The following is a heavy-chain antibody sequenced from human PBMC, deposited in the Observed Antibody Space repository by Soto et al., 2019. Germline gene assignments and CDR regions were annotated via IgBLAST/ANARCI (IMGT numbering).Heavy chain of an antibody. V-gene: IGHV1-18*01. J-gene: IGHJ5*02. CDR1: GYTFTSYG. Sequence: QVQLVQSGAEVKKPGASVKVSCKASGYTFTSYGISWVRQAPGQGLEWMGWISAYNGNTNYAQKLQGRVTMTTDTPXSXXSMEMRSLRSDDTAVYDCARGSYDYGSHGDSWFDPWGQGTLVTGSS. CDR3: ARGSYDYGSHGDSWFDP. CDR2: ISAYNGNT. D-gene: IGHD3-10*01.